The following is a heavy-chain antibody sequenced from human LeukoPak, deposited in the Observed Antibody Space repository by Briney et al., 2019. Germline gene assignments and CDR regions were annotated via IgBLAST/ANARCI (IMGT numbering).Heavy chain of an antibody. CDR3: ARDYIVETGVVAFDI. CDR1: GGFISSYF. Sequence: SETLSLTCSVSGGFISSYFWNWIRQPAGKGLEWVGHIYDGGKTNYNPSLRGRATISVGTSSNQFSLELRSVTAADTAVYYCARDYIVETGVVAFDIWGQGTMVSVSS. CDR2: IYDGGKT. D-gene: IGHD5-12*01. J-gene: IGHJ3*02. V-gene: IGHV4-4*07.